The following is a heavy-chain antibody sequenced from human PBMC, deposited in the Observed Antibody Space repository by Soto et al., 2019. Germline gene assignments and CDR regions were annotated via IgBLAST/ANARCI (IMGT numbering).Heavy chain of an antibody. CDR3: GTEDYGSGSYSDYFDY. J-gene: IGHJ4*02. CDR1: GFTFSSYG. CDR2: ISYDGSNK. D-gene: IGHD3-10*01. Sequence: GGSLRLSCAASGFTFSSYGMHWVRQAPGKGLEWVAVISYDGSNKYYADSVKGRFTISRDNSKNTLYLQMNSLRAEDTAVYYCGTEDYGSGSYSDYFDYWGQGTLVTVSS. V-gene: IGHV3-30*03.